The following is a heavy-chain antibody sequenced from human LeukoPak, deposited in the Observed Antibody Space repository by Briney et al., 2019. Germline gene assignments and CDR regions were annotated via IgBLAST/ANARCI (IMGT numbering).Heavy chain of an antibody. CDR2: IYSGGST. D-gene: IGHD6-13*01. V-gene: IGHV3-53*01. Sequence: PGGSLRLSCAASGFTVSSNYMSWVRQAPGKGLEWVSVIYSGGSTYYADSVKGRFTISRDNSKNSLYLQMNSLRAEDTAVYYCARSIAAAASPLYYYMDVWGKGTTVTVSS. CDR3: ARSIAAAASPLYYYMDV. J-gene: IGHJ6*03. CDR1: GFTVSSNY.